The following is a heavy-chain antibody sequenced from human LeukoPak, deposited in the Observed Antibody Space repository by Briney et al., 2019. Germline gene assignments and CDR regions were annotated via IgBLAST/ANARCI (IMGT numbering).Heavy chain of an antibody. V-gene: IGHV3-23*01. D-gene: IGHD3-22*01. CDR1: GFTFSSYA. Sequence: HPGGSLRLSCAASGFTFSSYAMSWVRQAPGKGLEWVSAISGSGGSTYYADSVKGRFTISRDNSKNTLYLQMNSLRAEDTAVYYCAKDPYDSSGYSYYFDYWGQGTLVTVSS. CDR2: ISGSGGST. J-gene: IGHJ4*02. CDR3: AKDPYDSSGYSYYFDY.